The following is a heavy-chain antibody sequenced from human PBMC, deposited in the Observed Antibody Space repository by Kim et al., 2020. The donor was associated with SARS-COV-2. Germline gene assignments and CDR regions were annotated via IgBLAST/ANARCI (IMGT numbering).Heavy chain of an antibody. CDR1: GFTFDTYA. Sequence: GGSLRLSCVASGFTFDTYAMSWVRQAPGKGLEWVSVIRGNGVNKFYADSVRGRFTISRDNSKNTLHLQMNSLRDEDTALYYCAKVVVMDGYNYYYYYGMDVGGQGTAVTVSS. CDR2: IRGNGVNK. D-gene: IGHD3-22*01. V-gene: IGHV3-23*01. J-gene: IGHJ6*02. CDR3: AKVVVMDGYNYYYYYGMDV.